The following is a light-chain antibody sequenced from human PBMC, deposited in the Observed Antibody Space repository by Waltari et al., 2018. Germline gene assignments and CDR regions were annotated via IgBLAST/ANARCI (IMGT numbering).Light chain of an antibody. J-gene: IGLJ2*01. V-gene: IGLV1-40*01. CDR2: GNG. Sequence: YQLFPGTSPIRLIYGNGNRPAWVPHRFSGSKCGTSASLTIAGLQAEDEADYYCQSYDNTSGSILGGGTKLTVL. CDR3: QSYDNTSGSI.